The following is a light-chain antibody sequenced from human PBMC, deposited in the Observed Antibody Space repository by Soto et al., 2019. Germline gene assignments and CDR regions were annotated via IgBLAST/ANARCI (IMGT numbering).Light chain of an antibody. CDR1: QSVSSY. J-gene: IGKJ5*01. Sequence: EIVLTQSAATLSWSPGERATLSCRASQSVSSYLAWYQQKPGQAPRLPIYDASNRATGIPARFSGSGSGTDFTLTISSLQPEDFAVYYCQQRSHWITFGQGTRLEI. V-gene: IGKV3-11*01. CDR2: DAS. CDR3: QQRSHWIT.